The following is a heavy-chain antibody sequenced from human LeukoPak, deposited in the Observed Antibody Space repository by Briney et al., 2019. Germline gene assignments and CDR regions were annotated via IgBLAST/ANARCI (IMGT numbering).Heavy chain of an antibody. V-gene: IGHV4-31*03. CDR3: ARDRFALGLGHSSGNSMVRGVKRSYYYYGMDV. CDR2: IYYSGST. CDR1: GGSISSGGYY. D-gene: IGHD3-10*01. J-gene: IGHJ6*04. Sequence: PSETLSLTCTVSGGSISSGGYYWSWIRQHPGKGLEWIGYIYYSGSTYYNPSLKSRVTISVDTSKNQFSLKLSSVTAADTAVYYCARDRFALGLGHSSGNSMVRGVKRSYYYYGMDVWGKGTTVTVSS.